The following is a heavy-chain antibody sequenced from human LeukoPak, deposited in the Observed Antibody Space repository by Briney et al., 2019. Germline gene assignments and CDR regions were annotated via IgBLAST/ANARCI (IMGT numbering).Heavy chain of an antibody. Sequence: TSETLSLTCAVYGGSLSGYYWSWIRQPPGKGLEWIGEINHSGSTNYNPSLKSRVTISVDTSKNQFSLKLSSVTAADTAVYYCARVRSPDPWGQGTLVTVSS. CDR2: INHSGST. V-gene: IGHV4-34*01. CDR1: GGSLSGYY. CDR3: ARVRSPDP. J-gene: IGHJ5*02. D-gene: IGHD4-17*01.